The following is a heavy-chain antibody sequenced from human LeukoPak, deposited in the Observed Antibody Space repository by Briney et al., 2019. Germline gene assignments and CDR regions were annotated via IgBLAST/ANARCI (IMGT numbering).Heavy chain of an antibody. CDR2: ISGSGAGT. D-gene: IGHD3-10*01. CDR3: AKGTRGSGTSYNDDY. V-gene: IGHV3-23*01. J-gene: IGHJ4*02. CDR1: GFTFSSYA. Sequence: GGSLRLSCAASGFTFSSYAMSWVRQAPGKGLEWVSTISGSGAGTYYADFVKGRFTISRDNPKNTLYLQMNSLRAEDTAIYYCAKGTRGSGTSYNDDYWGQGTLVTVSS.